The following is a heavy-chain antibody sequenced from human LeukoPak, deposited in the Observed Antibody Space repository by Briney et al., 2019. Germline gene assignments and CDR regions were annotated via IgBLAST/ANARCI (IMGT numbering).Heavy chain of an antibody. D-gene: IGHD1-26*01. Sequence: GGSLRLSCAASGFTFSRYWMAWVRQGPGKGLEWVANIKQDGSEKYYVDSVKGRFTISRDNAKNSLFLQMNSLRAEDTAVYYCAGGFYSGSFDPWGQGTLVTVSS. CDR2: IKQDGSEK. CDR1: GFTFSRYW. J-gene: IGHJ5*02. CDR3: AGGFYSGSFDP. V-gene: IGHV3-7*02.